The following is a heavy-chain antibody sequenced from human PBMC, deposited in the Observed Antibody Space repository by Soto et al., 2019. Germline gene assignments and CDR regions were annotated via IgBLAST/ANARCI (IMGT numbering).Heavy chain of an antibody. CDR1: GGSISSGGYY. Sequence: SETLSLTCTVSGGSISSGGYYWSWIRQHPGKGLEWIGYIYYSGSTYYNPSLKSRVTISVDTSKNQSSLKLSSVTAADTAVYYCARAAYYDSSFDYWGQGTLVTVSS. CDR3: ARAAYYDSSFDY. CDR2: IYYSGST. D-gene: IGHD3-22*01. J-gene: IGHJ4*02. V-gene: IGHV4-31*03.